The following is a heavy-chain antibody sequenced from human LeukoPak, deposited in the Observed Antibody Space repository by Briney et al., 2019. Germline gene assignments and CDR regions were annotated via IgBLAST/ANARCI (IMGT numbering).Heavy chain of an antibody. J-gene: IGHJ4*02. CDR1: GYSIEGGFY. CDR3: ARGRQQLPYYFDY. Sequence: SETLSLTCIVSGYSIEGGFYWGWIRQPPGKGLEWIGYISYSGSTDYNPSLKSRVTISVDTSKNQFSLKLSSVTAADTAVYYCARGRQQLPYYFDYWGQGTLVTVSS. CDR2: ISYSGST. V-gene: IGHV4-59*01. D-gene: IGHD6-13*01.